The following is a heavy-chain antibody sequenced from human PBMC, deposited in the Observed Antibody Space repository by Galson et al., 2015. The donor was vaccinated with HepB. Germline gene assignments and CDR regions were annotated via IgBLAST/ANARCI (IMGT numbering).Heavy chain of an antibody. V-gene: IGHV3-7*03. J-gene: IGHJ4*02. CDR1: GFSFSHYW. CDR3: ARDGAEEATDFDY. CDR2: INEVGSQK. D-gene: IGHD3-16*01. Sequence: SLRLSCAASGFSFSHYWMTWVRQAPGQGLEWVANINEVGSQKYYADSVNGRFAISRDNAGKSLYLQMDSLRPEDTAVYYCARDGAEEATDFDYWGPGTLVTVSS.